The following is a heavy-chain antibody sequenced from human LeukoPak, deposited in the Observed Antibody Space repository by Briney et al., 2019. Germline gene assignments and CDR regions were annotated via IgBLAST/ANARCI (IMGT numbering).Heavy chain of an antibody. CDR1: GFTFSSYS. J-gene: IGHJ4*02. D-gene: IGHD3-22*01. Sequence: PGGSLRLSCAPSGFTFSSYSMNWVRQAPGKGLERVSYISSSRSYIYYADSVKGRFTISRDNAKNSLYLQMSSLRVEDTAVYYCAREHSGGGNYYDSSGYYRSFDYWGQGTPVTVSS. CDR3: AREHSGGGNYYDSSGYYRSFDY. V-gene: IGHV3-21*01. CDR2: ISSSRSYI.